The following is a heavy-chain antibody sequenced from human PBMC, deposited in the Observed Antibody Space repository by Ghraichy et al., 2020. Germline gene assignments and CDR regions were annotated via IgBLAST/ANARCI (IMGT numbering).Heavy chain of an antibody. Sequence: GGSLRLSCAVSGFTFSNYEVNWVRQAPGKGLEWVSYISSGGGTIYYADSVKGRFIISRDNAKNSLFLQMNSLRAEDTALYYCATSRNIRGTQSNWFDPWGQGTLVTVSS. CDR3: ATSRNIRGTQSNWFDP. J-gene: IGHJ5*02. D-gene: IGHD3-16*01. CDR2: ISSGGGTI. CDR1: GFTFSNYE. V-gene: IGHV3-48*03.